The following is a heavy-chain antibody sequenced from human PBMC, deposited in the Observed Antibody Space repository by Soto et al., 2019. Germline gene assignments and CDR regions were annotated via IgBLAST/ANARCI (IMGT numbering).Heavy chain of an antibody. CDR1: GFTFSSYE. CDR3: ASAGGIAVAGIK. CDR2: ISSSGTTI. V-gene: IGHV3-48*03. J-gene: IGHJ4*02. D-gene: IGHD6-19*01. Sequence: GALRLSCAASGFTFSSYEMNWVRQAPGKGLEWVSYISSSGTTIYYADSVNGRFTISRDNAKNSLYLQMNSLRAEDTAVYYCASAGGIAVAGIKWGQGTLVTVSS.